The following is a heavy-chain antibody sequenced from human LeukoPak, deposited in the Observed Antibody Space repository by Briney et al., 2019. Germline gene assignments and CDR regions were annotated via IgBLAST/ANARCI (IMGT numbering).Heavy chain of an antibody. Sequence: GGSLRLSCAASGFTFSSYSMNWVRQAPGKGLEWVSSISSSSSYIYYADSVKGRFTISRDNAKNSLYLQMNSPRAEDTAVYYCASADCSSTSCYTYYFDYWGQGTLVTVSS. CDR2: ISSSSSYI. J-gene: IGHJ4*02. CDR1: GFTFSSYS. CDR3: ASADCSSTSCYTYYFDY. V-gene: IGHV3-21*01. D-gene: IGHD2-2*02.